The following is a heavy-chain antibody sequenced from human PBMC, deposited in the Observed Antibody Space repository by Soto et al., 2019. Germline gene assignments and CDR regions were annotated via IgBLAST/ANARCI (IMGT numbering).Heavy chain of an antibody. J-gene: IGHJ4*02. CDR3: AKTNLNARGAHDY. D-gene: IGHD1-26*01. V-gene: IGHV3-23*01. CDR1: GFTFSTYA. CDR2: ISGGGGST. Sequence: QVLESGGGWVQPGGSLKLSCAASGFTFSTYAMRGVRQAPWKGLEWVSTISGGGGSTYLADSVKGRFTISRGNPKHKLDLQMHSLRDYDTAVFYCAKTNLNARGAHDYWGQGTLVTVSS.